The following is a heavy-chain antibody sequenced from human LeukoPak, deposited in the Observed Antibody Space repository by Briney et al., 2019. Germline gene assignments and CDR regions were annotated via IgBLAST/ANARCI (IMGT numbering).Heavy chain of an antibody. CDR1: GFSFITYN. CDR2: ISSTSSFI. D-gene: IGHD2-15*01. V-gene: IGHV3-21*01. Sequence: GGSLRLSCAASGFSFITYNMNWVRQAPGKGLEWVSSISSTSSFIYYADSVKGRFTISRDNAKNSLYLQMNSLRAEDTAVYYCAKSPRYCSGGSRAYWGQGTLVTVSS. J-gene: IGHJ4*02. CDR3: AKSPRYCSGGSRAY.